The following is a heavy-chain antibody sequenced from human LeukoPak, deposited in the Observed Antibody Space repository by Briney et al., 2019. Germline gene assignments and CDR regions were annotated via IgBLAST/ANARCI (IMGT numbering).Heavy chain of an antibody. J-gene: IGHJ4*02. CDR2: IWYDGSHE. V-gene: IGHV3-33*01. Sequence: PGTSLRLSCAASGVTFSTHGMHWVRQAPGKGLEWVAIIWYDGSHENYGDSVKGRFTVSRDNSKNTLYLQMNNLRAEDTALYYCATENGDYTFDYWGQGTLVTVSS. CDR1: GVTFSTHG. CDR3: ATENGDYTFDY. D-gene: IGHD3-3*01.